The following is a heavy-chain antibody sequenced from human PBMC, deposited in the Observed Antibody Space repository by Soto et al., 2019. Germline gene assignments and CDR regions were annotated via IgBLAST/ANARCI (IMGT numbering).Heavy chain of an antibody. D-gene: IGHD6-13*01. CDR3: ARGSAAAGPYYFDY. CDR1: GFTFSSYW. Sequence: SCAASGFTFSSYWMSWVRQAPGKGLEWVANIKQDGSEKYYVDSVKGRFTISRDNAKNSLYLQMNSLRAEDTAVYYCARGSAAAGPYYFDYWAQGTLVTVSS. CDR2: IKQDGSEK. V-gene: IGHV3-7*01. J-gene: IGHJ4*02.